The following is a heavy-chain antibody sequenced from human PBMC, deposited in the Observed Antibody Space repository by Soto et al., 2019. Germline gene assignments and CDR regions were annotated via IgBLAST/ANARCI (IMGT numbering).Heavy chain of an antibody. J-gene: IGHJ4*02. Sequence: GGSLRLSCAASGFTFSSYGMHWVRQAPGKGLEWVAVISYDGSNKYYADSVKGRFTISRDNSKNTLYLQMNSLRAEDTAVYYCAKDRILGTYDFWSGLDYWGQGTLVTSPQ. CDR3: AKDRILGTYDFWSGLDY. CDR2: ISYDGSNK. V-gene: IGHV3-30*18. CDR1: GFTFSSYG. D-gene: IGHD3-3*01.